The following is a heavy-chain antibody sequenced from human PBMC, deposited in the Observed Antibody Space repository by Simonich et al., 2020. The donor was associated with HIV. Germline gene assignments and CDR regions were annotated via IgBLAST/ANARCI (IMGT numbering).Heavy chain of an antibody. J-gene: IGHJ4*02. D-gene: IGHD3-9*01. Sequence: QVSLVQSGAEVKRPGASVKVSCKASGYSFTDYYFHGVRQAPGQGLEWRGGISPNRGATNKAQQGRGRVTLTRDTAISTAYMELSRPRSDDTAVYYCARAYYDTLTGYLYLDSWGQGTLVTVSS. CDR2: ISPNRGAT. CDR3: ARAYYDTLTGYLYLDS. CDR1: GYSFTDYY. V-gene: IGHV1-2*02.